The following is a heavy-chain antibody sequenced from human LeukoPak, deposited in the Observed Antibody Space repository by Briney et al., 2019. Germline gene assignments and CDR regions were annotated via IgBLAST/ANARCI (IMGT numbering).Heavy chain of an antibody. Sequence: PSGGSLRLSCAASGFSFSNHGMHWVRQAPGKRLEWVAVIWDDGNNKRYASSVNGRFTISRDNSENTLYLQMNGLTAEDTAMYYCARDSYQDYYGRFDPWGQGTLVIVSS. D-gene: IGHD3-10*01. V-gene: IGHV3-33*01. CDR2: IWDDGNNK. CDR1: GFSFSNHG. CDR3: ARDSYQDYYGRFDP. J-gene: IGHJ5*02.